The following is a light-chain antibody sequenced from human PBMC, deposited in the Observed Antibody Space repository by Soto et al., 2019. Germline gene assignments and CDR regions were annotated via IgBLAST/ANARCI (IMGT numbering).Light chain of an antibody. CDR1: SSDVGGYNY. CDR2: DVT. Sequence: QSALTQPASVSGSPGQSITISCTGTSSDVGGYNYVSWYQQHPGKAPKVMIYDVTNRPSGVSSRFSGSKSGNTASLTISGLQVEDEADYYCSSYTSSSSYVFGTGTKLTVL. J-gene: IGLJ1*01. V-gene: IGLV2-14*03. CDR3: SSYTSSSSYV.